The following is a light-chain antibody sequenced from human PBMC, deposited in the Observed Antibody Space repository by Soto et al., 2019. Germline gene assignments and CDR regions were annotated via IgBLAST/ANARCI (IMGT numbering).Light chain of an antibody. J-gene: IGLJ3*02. V-gene: IGLV2-14*01. CDR2: EVT. CDR3: SSYTNSDTWV. Sequence: QSVLTRPASVSGSPGQSITISCTGTSSDVGGYNYVSWYQQHPGQVPKLTIYEVTNRPSGVSSRFSGSKSGNTASLTISGLQAEDEADYYCSSYTNSDTWVFGGGTQLTVL. CDR1: SSDVGGYNY.